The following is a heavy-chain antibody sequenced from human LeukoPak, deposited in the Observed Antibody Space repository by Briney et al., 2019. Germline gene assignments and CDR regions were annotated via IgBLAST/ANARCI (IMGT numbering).Heavy chain of an antibody. V-gene: IGHV4-59*01. CDR1: GGSISSYY. Sequence: ASETLSLTCAVSGGSISSYYWSWIRQPPGKGLEWIGYIYYSGSTNYNPSLKSRVTISVYTSKNQFSLKLSSVTAADTAVYYCARLKYYYDSSGYRAEYFQHWGQGTLVTVSS. J-gene: IGHJ1*01. CDR3: ARLKYYYDSSGYRAEYFQH. D-gene: IGHD3-22*01. CDR2: IYYSGST.